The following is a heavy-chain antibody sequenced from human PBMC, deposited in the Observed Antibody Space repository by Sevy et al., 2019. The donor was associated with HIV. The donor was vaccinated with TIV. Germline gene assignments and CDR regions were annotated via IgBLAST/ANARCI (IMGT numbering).Heavy chain of an antibody. CDR3: ASFSGVVAATDY. CDR1: GFTFSSYW. V-gene: IGHV3-7*01. CDR2: IKQNGSEK. Sequence: GSLRLSCAASGFTFSSYWMSWVRQAPGKGLEWVANIKQNGSEKYYVDSVKGRFTITRDNAKNSLYLQMNSLRAEETAVYYCASFSGVVAATDYWGQGTLVTVSS. J-gene: IGHJ4*02. D-gene: IGHD2-15*01.